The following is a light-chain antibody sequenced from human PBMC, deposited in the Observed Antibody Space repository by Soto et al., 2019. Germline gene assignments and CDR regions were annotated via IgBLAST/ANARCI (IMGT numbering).Light chain of an antibody. CDR2: SNN. J-gene: IGLJ1*01. CDR3: AAWDDSLNGYV. Sequence: QSVLTQPPSASGTPGQRVTNSGSGSSSNIGSNTVNWYQQLPGTAPKLLIYSNNQRPSGVPDRFSGSKSGTSASLAISGLQSEDEADYYCAAWDDSLNGYVFGTGTKVTVL. CDR1: SSNIGSNT. V-gene: IGLV1-44*01.